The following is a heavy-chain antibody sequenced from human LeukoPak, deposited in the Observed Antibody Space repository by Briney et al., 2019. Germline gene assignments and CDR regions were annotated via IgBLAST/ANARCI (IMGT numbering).Heavy chain of an antibody. D-gene: IGHD2-15*01. CDR3: ATYLLGGYCSGGSCRDY. CDR2: INHSGST. Sequence: SETLSLTCAVYGGSLSGYYWSWIRQPPGKGLEWIGEINHSGSTNYNPSLKSRVTISVDTSKNQFSLKLRSVTAADTAVYYCATYLLGGYCSGGSCRDYWGQGTLVTVSS. V-gene: IGHV4-34*01. J-gene: IGHJ4*02. CDR1: GGSLSGYY.